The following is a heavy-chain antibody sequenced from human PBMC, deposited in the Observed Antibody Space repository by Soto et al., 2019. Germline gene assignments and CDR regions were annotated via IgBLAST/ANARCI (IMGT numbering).Heavy chain of an antibody. CDR1: GGSISSSSYY. Sequence: QLQLQESGPGLVKPSETLSLTCTVSGGSISSSSYYWGWIRQPPGKGLEWIGSIYYSGSTYYNPSLKRRVTISVDTSKNQFSLKLSSVTAADTAVYYCARHVHSTDIVVVPAAQNAFDIWGQGTMVTVSS. CDR3: ARHVHSTDIVVVPAAQNAFDI. J-gene: IGHJ3*02. V-gene: IGHV4-39*01. CDR2: IYYSGST. D-gene: IGHD2-2*01.